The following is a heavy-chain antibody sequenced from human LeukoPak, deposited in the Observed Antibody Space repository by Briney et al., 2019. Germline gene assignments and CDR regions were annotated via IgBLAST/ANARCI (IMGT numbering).Heavy chain of an antibody. D-gene: IGHD3-10*01. CDR2: IHGDGSTT. V-gene: IGHV3-74*01. Sequence: GGSLRLSCAASGFTFSSYSMHWVRQAPGKGLMWVSRIHGDGSTTNYADSVKGRFSISRDNAKNTLYLQMNSLRAEDTAVYYCARALLMVRGVTDYWGQGTLVTVSS. CDR1: GFTFSSYS. J-gene: IGHJ4*02. CDR3: ARALLMVRGVTDY.